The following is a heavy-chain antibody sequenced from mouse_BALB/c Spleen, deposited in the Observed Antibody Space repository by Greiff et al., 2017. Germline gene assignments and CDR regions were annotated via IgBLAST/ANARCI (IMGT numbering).Heavy chain of an antibody. CDR2: INPYNGAT. CDR3: ARCSTTVVADFDY. CDR1: GYSFTGYY. D-gene: IGHD1-1*01. Sequence: VQLQQSGPELVKPGASVKISCKASGYSFTGYYMHWVKQSHVKSLEWIGRINPYNGATSYNQNFKDKASLTVDKSSSTAYMELHSLTSEDSAVYYCARCSTTVVADFDYWGQGTTLTVSS. V-gene: IGHV1-31*01. J-gene: IGHJ2*01.